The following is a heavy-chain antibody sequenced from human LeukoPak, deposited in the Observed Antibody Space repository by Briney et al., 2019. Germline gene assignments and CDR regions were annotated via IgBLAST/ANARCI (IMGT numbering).Heavy chain of an antibody. Sequence: GGSLRLSCIASGFNFRTFAMDWVRQAPGKGLEWVGDISYDGGYSSYAASVRDRFTISRDNSKNTLYLQMNSLGAEDAAVYYCATESSLSNWGQGTLVTVSS. CDR1: GFNFRTFA. CDR3: ATESSLSN. V-gene: IGHV3-30*04. CDR2: ISYDGGYS. J-gene: IGHJ4*02.